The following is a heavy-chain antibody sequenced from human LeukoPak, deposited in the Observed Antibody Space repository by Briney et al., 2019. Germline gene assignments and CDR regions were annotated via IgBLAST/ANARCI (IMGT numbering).Heavy chain of an antibody. D-gene: IGHD1-1*01. Sequence: ASVKVSCKVSGYALAELSIHWVRQTPGKGLEWMGGFDAEQDETLYAQKFEGRVTMTEDTSTATAHLEMNGLTSDDTGVYFCATDMMNGTTWRDYWGQGTLVVVSS. CDR3: ATDMMNGTTWRDY. J-gene: IGHJ4*02. CDR2: FDAEQDET. CDR1: GYALAELS. V-gene: IGHV1-24*01.